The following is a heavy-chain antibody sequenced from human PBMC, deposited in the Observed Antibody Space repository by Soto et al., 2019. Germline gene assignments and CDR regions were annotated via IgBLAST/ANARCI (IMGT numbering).Heavy chain of an antibody. V-gene: IGHV3-30-3*01. CDR1: GFTFSSYA. Sequence: GGSLRLSCAASGFTFSSYAMHWVRQAPGKGLEWVAVISYDGSNKYYADSVKGRFTISRDNSKNTLYLQMNSLRAEDTAVYYCARDGSSGYYSPTWFDPWGQGTLVTVS. J-gene: IGHJ5*02. D-gene: IGHD3-22*01. CDR3: ARDGSSGYYSPTWFDP. CDR2: ISYDGSNK.